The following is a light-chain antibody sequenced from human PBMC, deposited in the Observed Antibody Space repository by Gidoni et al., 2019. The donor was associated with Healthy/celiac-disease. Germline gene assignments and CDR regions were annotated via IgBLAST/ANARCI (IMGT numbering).Light chain of an antibody. Sequence: EIVMTQSPATLSVSPGVRATLSCRASQSVSSNLAWYQQKPGQALRLLIYGASTRATGIPARFSGSGSGTEFTLTISSLQSEEFAVYYCQQYNNWPPPYTFGQGTKLEIK. CDR2: GAS. J-gene: IGKJ2*01. CDR3: QQYNNWPPPYT. V-gene: IGKV3-15*01. CDR1: QSVSSN.